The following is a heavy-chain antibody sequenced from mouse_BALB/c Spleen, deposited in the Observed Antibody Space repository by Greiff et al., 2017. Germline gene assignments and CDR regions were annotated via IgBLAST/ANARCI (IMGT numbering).Heavy chain of an antibody. CDR2: IRNKANGYTT. CDR1: GFTFTDYY. CDR3: ARDGYDDWYFDV. D-gene: IGHD2-2*01. Sequence: EVKLMESGGGLVQPGGSLRLSCATSGFTFTDYYMSWVRQPPGKALEWLGFIRNKANGYTTEYSASVKGRFTISRDNSQSILYLQMNTLRAEDSATYYCARDGYDDWYFDVWGAGTTVTVSS. V-gene: IGHV7-3*02. J-gene: IGHJ1*01.